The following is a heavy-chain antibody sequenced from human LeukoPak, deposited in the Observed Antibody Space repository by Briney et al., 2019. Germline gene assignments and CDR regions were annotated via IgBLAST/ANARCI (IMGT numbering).Heavy chain of an antibody. J-gene: IGHJ4*02. CDR2: INADNGNT. CDR1: GYTFNSHP. CDR3: ARDATLLWFGETLGGNFDY. D-gene: IGHD3-10*01. Sequence: ASVKVSCKASGYTFNSHPMHWVRQAPGQRLEWMGWINADNGNTRYSQKLQGRVTITRDTSANTAYMELSGLRSDDTAVYYCARDATLLWFGETLGGNFDYWGQGTLVTVSS. V-gene: IGHV1-3*01.